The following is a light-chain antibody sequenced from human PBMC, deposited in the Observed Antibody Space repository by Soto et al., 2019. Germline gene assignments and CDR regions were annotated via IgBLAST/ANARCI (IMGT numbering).Light chain of an antibody. CDR2: GAS. J-gene: IGKJ3*01. CDR3: QQYGTPLFT. V-gene: IGKV3-20*01. Sequence: NVLTQSPGTLSLSPGERATLSCGASQSVTNNFLAWYQQKPGQAPRLLIYGASSRATGVPDRFSGSGSGTDFTLTISRLEPGDFAVYYCQQYGTPLFTFGPWTKVDIK. CDR1: QSVTNNF.